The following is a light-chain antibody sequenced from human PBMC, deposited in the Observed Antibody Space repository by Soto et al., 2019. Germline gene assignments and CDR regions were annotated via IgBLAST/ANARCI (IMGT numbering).Light chain of an antibody. CDR3: QQYTSTPRT. CDR2: AAS. CDR1: QSPSANY. Sequence: EDVMTQSPGTLSLSPGETATLSCRASQSPSANYVAWFQQKPGQAPRLLIYAASRRAPGIPDRFSGSGSGTDFTLTISRLEPEDFAVYFCQQYTSTPRTFGQGTKVDIK. J-gene: IGKJ1*01. V-gene: IGKV3-20*01.